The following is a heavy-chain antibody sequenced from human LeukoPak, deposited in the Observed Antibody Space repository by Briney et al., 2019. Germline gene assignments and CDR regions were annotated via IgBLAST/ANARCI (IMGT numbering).Heavy chain of an antibody. Sequence: PGGSLRLSCAASGFTFSSYAMHWVRQAPGKGLEWVAVISYDGSNKYYADSVKGRFTISRDNSKNTLYLQMNSLRAEDTAVYYCARAHNFWTGSRDYWGQGSLVTVSS. CDR3: ARAHNFWTGSRDY. J-gene: IGHJ4*02. CDR1: GFTFSSYA. D-gene: IGHD3/OR15-3a*01. V-gene: IGHV3-30-3*01. CDR2: ISYDGSNK.